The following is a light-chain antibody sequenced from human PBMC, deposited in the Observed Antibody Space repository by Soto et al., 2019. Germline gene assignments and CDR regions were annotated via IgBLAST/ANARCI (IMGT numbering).Light chain of an antibody. CDR3: SSYITSTTLFYV. CDR2: EVT. CDR1: SSDVGNYDF. J-gene: IGLJ1*01. Sequence: QSALTQPASVSASPGRSITLSCTGTSSDVGNYDFVSWYQQHPGKAPKLIIYEVTNRPSGVSSRFSGSKSGNTASLTISGLRSEDEAAYYCSSYITSTTLFYVFGTGTKVTRP. V-gene: IGLV2-14*01.